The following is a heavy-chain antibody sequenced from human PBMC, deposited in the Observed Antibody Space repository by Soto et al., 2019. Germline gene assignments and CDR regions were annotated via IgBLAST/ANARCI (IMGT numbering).Heavy chain of an antibody. J-gene: IGHJ4*02. CDR1: GFTFRKYW. CDR3: AIQDCTNDVCLEAAVTVGGALEY. Sequence: EVQLVESGGGLVQPGKALRLSCAASGFTFRKYWMHWVRQAPGKGPVWVSYISGDGTTTDYAGSVKGRFTISRDNANSMLYLQMDSLRVEDAVVYFCAIQDCTNDVCLEAAVTVGGALEYWGQGAQVIVTS. CDR2: ISGDGTTT. D-gene: IGHD2-8*01. V-gene: IGHV3-74*01.